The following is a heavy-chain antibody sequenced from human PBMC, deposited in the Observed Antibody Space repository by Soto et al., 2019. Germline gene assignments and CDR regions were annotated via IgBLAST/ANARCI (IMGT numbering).Heavy chain of an antibody. CDR3: ARGRCSGSGDCDIPDL. J-gene: IGHJ5*02. V-gene: IGHV1-69*12. CDR1: GGTFRSYA. D-gene: IGHD2-21*02. CDR2: IIPMFGAG. Sequence: QVQLVQSGAEVKKPGSSVKVSCKASGGTFRSYAFSWVRQAPGQGLEWMGGIIPMFGAGNYAQQFEGRGTITGDESKTTDYVELSGLMSEDTAVYYCARGRCSGSGDCDIPDLWGQGTLVTV.